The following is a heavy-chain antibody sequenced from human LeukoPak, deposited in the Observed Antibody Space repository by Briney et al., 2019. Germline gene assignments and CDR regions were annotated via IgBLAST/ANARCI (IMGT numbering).Heavy chain of an antibody. D-gene: IGHD3-22*01. CDR2: INHSGST. J-gene: IGHJ1*01. V-gene: IGHV4-34*01. CDR1: GGSFSGYY. CDR3: ARLGYSHSSGYYGYFQH. Sequence: SETLSLTCAVYGGSFSGYYWSWIRQPPGKGLEWIGEINHSGSTNYNPSLKSRVTISVDTSKNQFSLKLSSVTAADTAVYYCARLGYSHSSGYYGYFQHWGQGTLVTVSS.